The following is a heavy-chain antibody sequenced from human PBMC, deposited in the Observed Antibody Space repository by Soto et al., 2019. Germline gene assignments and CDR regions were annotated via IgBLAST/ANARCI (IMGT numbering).Heavy chain of an antibody. Sequence: QVQLMQSGAEVKKPGASVTVSCKASGYTFTSYGISWVRQAPGQGLEWMGWINPYNGNTNYAQKLQGRVTMTTDTSTNTAYMELRSLTSDDTAVYFCARDWFGIDYWGQGTLVTVSS. J-gene: IGHJ4*02. CDR3: ARDWFGIDY. V-gene: IGHV1-18*01. CDR1: GYTFTSYG. CDR2: INPYNGNT. D-gene: IGHD3-16*01.